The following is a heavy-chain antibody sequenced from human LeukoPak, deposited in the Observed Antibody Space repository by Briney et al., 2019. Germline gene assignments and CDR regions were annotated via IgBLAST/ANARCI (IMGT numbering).Heavy chain of an antibody. CDR2: IKSKTDGGTT. V-gene: IGHV3-15*07. CDR1: GFTFSNAW. Sequence: GGSLRLSCAASGFTFSNAWMNWVRQAPGKGLEWAGRIKSKTDGGTTDYAAPVKGRFTISRDDSKNTLYLQMNSLKTEDTAVYYCTTDENYYDSSGYYYADYWGQGTLVTVSS. D-gene: IGHD3-22*01. J-gene: IGHJ4*02. CDR3: TTDENYYDSSGYYYADY.